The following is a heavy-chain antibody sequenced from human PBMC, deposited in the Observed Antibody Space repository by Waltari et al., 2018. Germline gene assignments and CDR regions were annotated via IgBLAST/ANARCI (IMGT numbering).Heavy chain of an antibody. Sequence: EVLLVESGGGLVQPGGSLRLSCAASGFTFNGYWMYWVRQAPGKGLVWVSTISSKGNNGTYADSVRGRFTISRDNAKNTLYLQMNSLTAEDTAVYYCARAFVNIAARGMDAWGQGTAVTVSS. CDR1: GFTFNGYW. CDR3: ARAFVNIAARGMDA. V-gene: IGHV3-74*01. D-gene: IGHD6-13*01. CDR2: ISSKGNNG. J-gene: IGHJ6*02.